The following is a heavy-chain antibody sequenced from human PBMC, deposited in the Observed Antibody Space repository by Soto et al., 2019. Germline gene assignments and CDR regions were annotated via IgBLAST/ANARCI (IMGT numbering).Heavy chain of an antibody. V-gene: IGHV3-23*01. CDR2: VSASGLNT. Sequence: GSLRLSCAASGFTFSTYAMAWVRQAPGKGLEWVSGVSASGLNTDYADPVKGRFTISRDNSKNTVFLQMNSLRAEDTAIYYCAKGGYGSASYYDSWGQGTLVTVSS. D-gene: IGHD3-10*01. J-gene: IGHJ5*01. CDR3: AKGGYGSASYYDS. CDR1: GFTFSTYA.